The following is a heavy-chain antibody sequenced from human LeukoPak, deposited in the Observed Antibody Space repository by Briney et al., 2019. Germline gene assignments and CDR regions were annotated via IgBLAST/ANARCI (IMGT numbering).Heavy chain of an antibody. D-gene: IGHD1-26*01. J-gene: IGHJ6*03. CDR3: ARDSTTADYYYYYMDV. CDR2: ITSSSTYI. V-gene: IGHV3-21*01. CDR1: GSTFRSYS. Sequence: GGSLRLSCAASGSTFRSYSMNWVRQAPGKGLEWVSSITSSSTYIYYADSVKGRFTISRDNAKNSLYLQMNSLRAEDTAVYYCARDSTTADYYYYYMDVWGKGTTVTVSS.